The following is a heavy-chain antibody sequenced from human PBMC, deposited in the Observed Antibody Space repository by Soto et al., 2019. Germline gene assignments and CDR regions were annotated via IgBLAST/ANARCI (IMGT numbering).Heavy chain of an antibody. CDR1: GGTFSDYS. CDR2: IIPFFDAT. CDR3: AREEGTRSGDPIDALAI. V-gene: IGHV1-69*01. Sequence: QVQLVQSGAEVKKPGSSVKVSCQTSGGTFSDYSITWVRQAPGQGLEWMGGIIPFFDATNYAHKFQGRVTITADDSTSTVYMELSSLRSEDTAVYYCAREEGTRSGDPIDALAIWGRGTMVTVSS. J-gene: IGHJ3*02. D-gene: IGHD1-26*01.